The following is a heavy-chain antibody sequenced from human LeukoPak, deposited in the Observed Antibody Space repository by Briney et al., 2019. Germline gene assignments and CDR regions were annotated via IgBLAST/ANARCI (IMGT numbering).Heavy chain of an antibody. Sequence: GASVKVSCKASGYTFTSYGISWVRQAPGQGLEWMGWISAYNGNTSYAQKLQGRVTMTTDTSTSTAYMELRSLRSDDTAVYYCARVVAAAGIYYYGMDVWGQGTTVTVSS. CDR2: ISAYNGNT. V-gene: IGHV1-18*01. CDR1: GYTFTSYG. CDR3: ARVVAAAGIYYYGMDV. D-gene: IGHD6-13*01. J-gene: IGHJ6*02.